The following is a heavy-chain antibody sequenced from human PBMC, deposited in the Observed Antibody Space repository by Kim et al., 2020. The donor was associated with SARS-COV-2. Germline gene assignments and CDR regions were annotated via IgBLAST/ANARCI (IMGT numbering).Heavy chain of an antibody. V-gene: IGHV3-30*02. D-gene: IGHD3-22*01. J-gene: IGHJ4*02. CDR3: VKEAAFTTIVVDYYFDF. Sequence: VEGRFTISRDNSKNTLYLQMNNLRAEDTALYYCVKEAAFTTIVVDYYFDFWGQGTLVTVSS.